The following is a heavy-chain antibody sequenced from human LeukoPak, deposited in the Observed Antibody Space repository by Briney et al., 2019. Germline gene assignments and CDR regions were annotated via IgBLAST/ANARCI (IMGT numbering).Heavy chain of an antibody. CDR3: ARVGDWNDLVY. CDR1: GGSISTYD. V-gene: IGHV4-59*01. CDR2: ISYTVTS. Sequence: PSETLSLTCTVSGGSISTYDWSWIRQPPGKGLEWIGYISYTVTSNYNPSLKSRVTISVDTSKNQFSLKLSSVTAADTAVYYCARVGDWNDLVYWGQGTLVTVSS. J-gene: IGHJ4*02. D-gene: IGHD1-1*01.